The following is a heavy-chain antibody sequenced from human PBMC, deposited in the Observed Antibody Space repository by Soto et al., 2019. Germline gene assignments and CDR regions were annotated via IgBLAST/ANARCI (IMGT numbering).Heavy chain of an antibody. CDR2: MYGAGLT. CDR1: GVSISSGDYS. V-gene: IGHV4-30-2*01. J-gene: IGHJ6*02. D-gene: IGHD3-10*01. CDR3: ARAPAGPSPRWDV. Sequence: SETLSLTCTVSGVSISSGDYSWSWIRQPPGKGLEWIGYMYGAGLTYYNPSLKSRVTISVDKSKNQFSLNLSSVTAADTALYYCARAPAGPSPRWDVWGQGTTVTVSS.